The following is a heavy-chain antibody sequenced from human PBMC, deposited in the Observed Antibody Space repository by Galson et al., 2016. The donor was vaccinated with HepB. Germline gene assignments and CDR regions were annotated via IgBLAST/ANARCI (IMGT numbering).Heavy chain of an antibody. CDR3: ARGYSRVSGAFDI. CDR2: IYYNGNT. V-gene: IGHV4-61*03. D-gene: IGHD2-15*01. CDR1: GGSVSTNSNY. J-gene: IGHJ3*02. Sequence: LTCTVSGGSVSTNSNYWGWIRQPPGKGLEWIGYIYYNGNTNYMPSLKSRATISVDTSKNDFSLSLSAVTAADTAVYFCARGYSRVSGAFDIWGLGTMVTVSS.